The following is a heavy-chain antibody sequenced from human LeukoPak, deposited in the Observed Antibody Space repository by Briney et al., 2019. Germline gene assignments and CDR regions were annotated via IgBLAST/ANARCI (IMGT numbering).Heavy chain of an antibody. J-gene: IGHJ4*02. V-gene: IGHV3-30*02. D-gene: IGHD2-8*01. CDR2: IRYDGSNK. CDR3: AKDGVPSRYFGRNYFDY. Sequence: GGSLRLSYAASGFTFRSYGMRWVRQAPGKGLEWVAFIRYDGSNKYYADSVKGRFTISRDNSKNTLYLQMNSLRAEDTAVYYCAKDGVPSRYFGRNYFDYWGQGTLVTVSS. CDR1: GFTFRSYG.